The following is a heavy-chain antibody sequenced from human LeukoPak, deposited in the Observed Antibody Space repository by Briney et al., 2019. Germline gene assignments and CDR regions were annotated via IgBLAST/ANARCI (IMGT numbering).Heavy chain of an antibody. CDR1: GFTFSDYY. D-gene: IGHD3-22*01. CDR2: ISSGGSTI. Sequence: KTGGSLRLSCAASGFTFSDYYMSWIRQAPGKGLEWVSYISSGGSTIYYADSVKGRFTISRDNAKNSLYLQMNSLRAEDTAVYYCARDRGYYDSSGYYHIYYFGYWGRGTLVTVSS. J-gene: IGHJ4*02. CDR3: ARDRGYYDSSGYYHIYYFGY. V-gene: IGHV3-11*01.